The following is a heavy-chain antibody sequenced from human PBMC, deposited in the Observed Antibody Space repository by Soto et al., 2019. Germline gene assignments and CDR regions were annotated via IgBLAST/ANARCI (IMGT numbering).Heavy chain of an antibody. CDR2: ITGNGETT. CDR3: AHSAGYTSTWPKGGFDY. Sequence: GGSLRLSCAASGFTFRTYAMSWVRQAPGRGLEWVSSITGNGETTYYPDSVKGRFTISRDNSKNTLFLQMNSLRAEDTAVYYCAHSAGYTSTWPKGGFDYWGQGTLVTVSS. CDR1: GFTFRTYA. V-gene: IGHV3-23*01. J-gene: IGHJ4*02. D-gene: IGHD6-13*01.